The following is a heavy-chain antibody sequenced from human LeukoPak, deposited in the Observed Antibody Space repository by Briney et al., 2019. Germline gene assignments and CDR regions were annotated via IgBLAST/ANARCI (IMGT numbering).Heavy chain of an antibody. CDR2: ISAYNGNT. D-gene: IGHD3-3*01. J-gene: IGHJ4*02. V-gene: IGHV1-18*01. Sequence: ASVKVSCKASGGTFSSYAISWVRQAPGQGLEWMGWISAYNGNTNYAQKLQGRVTMTTDTSTSTAYMELRSLRSDDTAVYYCARRTIFGVVDYWGQGTLVTVSS. CDR1: GGTFSSYA. CDR3: ARRTIFGVVDY.